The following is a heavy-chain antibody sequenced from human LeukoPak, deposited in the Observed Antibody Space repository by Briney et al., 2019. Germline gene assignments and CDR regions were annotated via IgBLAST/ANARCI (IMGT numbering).Heavy chain of an antibody. J-gene: IGHJ6*02. CDR1: GGSFSGYY. CDR2: INHSGST. Sequence: TASETLSLTCAVYGGSFSGYYWSWIRQPPGKGLEWIGEINHSGSTNYNPSLKSRVTISVDTSKNQFSLKLSSVTAADTAVYYCARGESYYEEDGMDVWGQGTTVTVSS. V-gene: IGHV4-34*01. D-gene: IGHD1-26*01. CDR3: ARGESYYEEDGMDV.